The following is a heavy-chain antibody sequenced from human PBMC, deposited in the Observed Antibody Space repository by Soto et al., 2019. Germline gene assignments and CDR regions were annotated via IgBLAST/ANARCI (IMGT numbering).Heavy chain of an antibody. CDR2: ISSSSSYI. CDR1: GFTFSSYS. J-gene: IGHJ4*02. Sequence: EVQLVESGGGLVKPGGSLRLSCAASGFTFSSYSMNWVRQAPGKGLEWVSSISSSSSYIYYADSVKGRFTISRDNAKNSLYLQTNSLRAEDTAVYYCARPVTTVTTHEFDYWGQGTLVTVSS. CDR3: ARPVTTVTTHEFDY. D-gene: IGHD4-4*01. V-gene: IGHV3-21*01.